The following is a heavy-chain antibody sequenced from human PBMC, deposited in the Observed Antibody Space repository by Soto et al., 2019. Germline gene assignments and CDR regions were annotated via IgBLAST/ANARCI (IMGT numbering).Heavy chain of an antibody. J-gene: IGHJ4*02. Sequence: ASVKVSCKASGYTLTTYPLHWVLQAPGQSLEWMGYITGANGDTKYSQRFHDRVTITTDTSANTAYLELNSLRAEDTAVYYCARVGAYFGEFDYFDYWGQGTPVTVSS. CDR2: ITGANGDT. CDR1: GYTLTTYP. V-gene: IGHV1-3*01. CDR3: ARVGAYFGEFDYFDY. D-gene: IGHD3-10*01.